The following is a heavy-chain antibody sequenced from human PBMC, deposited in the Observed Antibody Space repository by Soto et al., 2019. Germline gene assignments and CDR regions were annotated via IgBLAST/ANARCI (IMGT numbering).Heavy chain of an antibody. CDR3: ARDTYGAWEPELYYYYGMDV. CDR2: ISYDGSNK. J-gene: IGHJ6*02. CDR1: GFTFSSYA. D-gene: IGHD1-26*01. Sequence: PGGSLRLSCAASGFTFSSYAMHWVRQAPGKGLEWVAVISYDGSNKYYADSVKGRFTISRDNSKSTLYLQMNSLRAEDTAVYYCARDTYGAWEPELYYYYGMDVWGQGTTVTVSS. V-gene: IGHV3-30-3*01.